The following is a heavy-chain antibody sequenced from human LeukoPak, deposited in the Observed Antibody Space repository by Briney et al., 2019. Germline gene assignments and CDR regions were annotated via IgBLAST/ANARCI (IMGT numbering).Heavy chain of an antibody. CDR2: ISSSARSA. D-gene: IGHD3-10*01. CDR1: GFTFSDYA. J-gene: IGHJ3*02. Sequence: GGSLRLSCEVSGFTFSDYAMNWVRQSPGKGLEWVSSISSSARSAVYGDSVRGRFTVSRVNAENTLYLQMNNLRVDDTAIYYCAKYQRSGEYDYGWGPFDIWGQGTVVTVSS. CDR3: AKYQRSGEYDYGWGPFDI. V-gene: IGHV3-23*01.